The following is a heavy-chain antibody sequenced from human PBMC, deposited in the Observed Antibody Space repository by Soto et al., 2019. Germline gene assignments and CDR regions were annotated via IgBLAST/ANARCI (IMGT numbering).Heavy chain of an antibody. Sequence: ASVKVSCKASGYTFTSYYMHWVRQAPGQGLEWMGIINPSGGSTSYAQKFQGRVTMTRDTSTSTVYMELSSLRSEDTAVYYCARAPLDYVWGSYRSWFDPWGQGTLVTVPQ. V-gene: IGHV1-46*01. J-gene: IGHJ5*02. CDR1: GYTFTSYY. D-gene: IGHD3-16*02. CDR3: ARAPLDYVWGSYRSWFDP. CDR2: INPSGGST.